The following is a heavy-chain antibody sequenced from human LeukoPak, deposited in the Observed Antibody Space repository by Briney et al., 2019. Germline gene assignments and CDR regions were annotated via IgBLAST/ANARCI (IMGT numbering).Heavy chain of an antibody. D-gene: IGHD5/OR15-5a*01. CDR2: IFPSGGEI. J-gene: IGHJ6*03. CDR1: GFTFSTFA. CDR3: ARDGLRAYMDV. Sequence: GGSLRLSCAASGFTFSTFAMIWVRQPPGKGLEWVSSIFPSGGEIHYADSVRGRFTISRDNSKSTLSLQMNSLRAEDTAVYYCARDGLRAYMDVWGKGTTVTVSS. V-gene: IGHV3-23*01.